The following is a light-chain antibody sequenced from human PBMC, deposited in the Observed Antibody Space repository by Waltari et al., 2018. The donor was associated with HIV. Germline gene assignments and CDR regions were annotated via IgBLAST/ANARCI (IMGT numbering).Light chain of an antibody. CDR2: WSN. CDR3: QQHYSLPWT. V-gene: IGKV4-1*01. CDR1: QSLFFTSNNNNKNY. J-gene: IGKJ1*01. Sequence: DIVMTQSPDSLAVFPGARATLYCTSSQSLFFTSNNNNKNYLTWSQQKPGHPPKLLIYWSNARESGVPERFSGGGSGTDFTLTISSLQPDDVAIYFCQQHYSLPWTFGQGTKVEI.